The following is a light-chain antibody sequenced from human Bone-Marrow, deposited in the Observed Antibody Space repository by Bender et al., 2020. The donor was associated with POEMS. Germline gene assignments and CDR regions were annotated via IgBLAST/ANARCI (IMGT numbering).Light chain of an antibody. CDR1: TSDIGTYNY. CDR2: DVS. V-gene: IGLV2-14*03. J-gene: IGLJ3*02. Sequence: QSALTQPVSVSGSPGQSITISCTGTTSDIGTYNYVSWYQQHAGEAPKVLIYDVSHRPSGVSDRFSASKSGNTASLTISGLQTEDEADYYCSSFTSSYTLVFGGGTKLTVL. CDR3: SSFTSSYTLV.